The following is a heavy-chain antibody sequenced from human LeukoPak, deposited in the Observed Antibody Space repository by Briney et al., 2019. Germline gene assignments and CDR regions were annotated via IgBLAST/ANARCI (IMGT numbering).Heavy chain of an antibody. D-gene: IGHD2-8*01. V-gene: IGHV3-21*01. CDR2: ISSSSSYI. J-gene: IGHJ6*03. Sequence: GGSLRLSCAASRFTFSSYSMNWVRQAPGKGLEWVSSISSSSSYIYYADSVKGRFTISRHNAKNSLYLQMNSLSAEDTALYYCARNMLGYNYHYMDVWGKGTTVTVSS. CDR3: ARNMLGYNYHYMDV. CDR1: RFTFSSYS.